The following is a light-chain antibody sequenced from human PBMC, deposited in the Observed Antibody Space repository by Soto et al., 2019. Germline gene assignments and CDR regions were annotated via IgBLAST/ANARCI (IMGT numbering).Light chain of an antibody. J-gene: IGLJ2*01. CDR3: CSYAGSIYVV. Sequence: QSALTQPASVSGSPGQSITISCTGTSSDVGSYNLVSWYQQHPGKAPKLMIYEGSKRPSGVSNRFSGSKSGNTASLTISGLQAEDEADYYCCSYAGSIYVVFGGGTQLTVL. CDR1: SSDVGSYNL. CDR2: EGS. V-gene: IGLV2-23*01.